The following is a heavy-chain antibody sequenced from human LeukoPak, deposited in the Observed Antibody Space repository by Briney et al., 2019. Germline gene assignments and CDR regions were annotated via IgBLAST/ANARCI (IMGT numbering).Heavy chain of an antibody. CDR3: ARGAGATLYYYYYYKDV. D-gene: IGHD1-26*01. CDR2: INPNSGGT. J-gene: IGHJ6*03. Sequence: GASVKVSCKASGYTFTGYYMHWVRQAPGQGLEWMGWINPNSGGTNYAQKFQGRVTMTRDTSISTAYMELSRLRSDDTAVYYCARGAGATLYYYYYYKDVWGKGTTVTVSS. V-gene: IGHV1-2*02. CDR1: GYTFTGYY.